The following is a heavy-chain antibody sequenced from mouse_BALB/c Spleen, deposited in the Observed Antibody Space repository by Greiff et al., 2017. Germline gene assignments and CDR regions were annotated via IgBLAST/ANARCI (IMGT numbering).Heavy chain of an antibody. J-gene: IGHJ4*01. D-gene: IGHD4-1*01. CDR3: ARGLGNYAMDY. CDR1: GFNIKDYY. V-gene: IGHV14-1*02. Sequence: VQLKESGAELVRPGALVKLSCKASGFNIKDYYMHWVKQRPEQGLEWIGWIDPENGNTIYDPKFQGKASITADTSSNTAYLQLSSLTSEDTAVDYCARGLGNYAMDYWGQGTSVTVSS. CDR2: IDPENGNT.